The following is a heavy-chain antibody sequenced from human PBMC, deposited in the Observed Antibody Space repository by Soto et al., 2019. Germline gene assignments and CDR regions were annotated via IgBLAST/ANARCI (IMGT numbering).Heavy chain of an antibody. Sequence: GGSLRLSCAASGFTFSRHAMSWVRQAPGEGLEWVSAIGAAGTSTYYADSVKGRFTISRDNSKNMVFLQMSNVRAEDTAVYYCAKEGRQQYTFSPPQLDPWGQGTLVTVSS. V-gene: IGHV3-23*01. J-gene: IGHJ5*02. D-gene: IGHD1-1*01. CDR1: GFTFSRHA. CDR2: IGAAGTST. CDR3: AKEGRQQYTFSPPQLDP.